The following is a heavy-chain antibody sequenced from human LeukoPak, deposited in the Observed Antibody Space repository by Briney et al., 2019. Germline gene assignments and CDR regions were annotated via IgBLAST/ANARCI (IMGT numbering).Heavy chain of an antibody. CDR1: GGSISSGGYY. CDR3: ARDSDSSGYPGSFDY. V-gene: IGHV4-31*03. J-gene: IGHJ4*02. CDR2: IYYSGST. D-gene: IGHD3-22*01. Sequence: SETLSLTCTVSGGSISSGGYYWSWIRQHPGKGLEWIGYIYYSGSTYYNPSLKSRVTISVDTSKNQFPLKLSSVTAADTAVYYCARDSDSSGYPGSFDYWGQGTLVTVSS.